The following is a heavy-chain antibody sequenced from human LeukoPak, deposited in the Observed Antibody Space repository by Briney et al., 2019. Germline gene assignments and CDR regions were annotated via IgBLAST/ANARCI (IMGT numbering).Heavy chain of an antibody. CDR2: IYGGGST. V-gene: IGHV3-53*01. CDR3: AGRPVRGPRY. D-gene: IGHD3-10*01. Sequence: PGGALRRSSGAAGVPIVSNYMRWGRQEPGKGVEWVSVIYGGGSTYYADSVKGRFTISRDNSKNTLYLQMNSLRAEDTAIYYCAGRPVRGPRYWGQGTLVTVSS. CDR1: GVPIVSNY. J-gene: IGHJ4*02.